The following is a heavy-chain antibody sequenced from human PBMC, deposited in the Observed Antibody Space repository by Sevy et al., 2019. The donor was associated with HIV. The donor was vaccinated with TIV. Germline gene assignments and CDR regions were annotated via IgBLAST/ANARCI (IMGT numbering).Heavy chain of an antibody. J-gene: IGHJ3*02. D-gene: IGHD3-16*01. Sequence: GGSLRLSCAASGFIFTGYWTNWVRQAPGKGLEWVANIDQDGSDKRYVDSVRGRFTISRDNANNFLYLQMSSLRADDTAVYYCARAGGWGNINHSNQILDIWGHGTKVTVSS. CDR2: IDQDGSDK. V-gene: IGHV3-7*01. CDR1: GFIFTGYW. CDR3: ARAGGWGNINHSNQILDI.